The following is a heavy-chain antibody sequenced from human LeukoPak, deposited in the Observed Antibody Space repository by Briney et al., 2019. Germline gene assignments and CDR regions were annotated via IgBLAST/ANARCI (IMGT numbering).Heavy chain of an antibody. D-gene: IGHD2-21*01. V-gene: IGHV3-30*04. J-gene: IGHJ4*02. CDR2: ISYDGSNK. Sequence: GRSLRLSCAASGFTFSSYAMHWVRQAPGKGLEWVAVISYDGSNKYYADSVKGRFTISRDNSKNTLYLQMNSLRAEDTAVYYCARGAIAFGDYADYWGQGTLVTVSS. CDR1: GFTFSSYA. CDR3: ARGAIAFGDYADY.